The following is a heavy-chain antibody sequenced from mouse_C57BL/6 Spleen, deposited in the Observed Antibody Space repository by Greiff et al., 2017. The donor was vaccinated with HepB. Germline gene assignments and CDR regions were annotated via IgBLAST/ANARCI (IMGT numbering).Heavy chain of an antibody. Sequence: QVQLQQPGAELVVPGASVKLSCKASGYTFTSYWMHWVKQRPGQGLEWIGEIDPSDSYTNYNQKFKGKSTLTVDKSSSTAYMQLSSLTSEDSAVYYCARNYGSSYRYFDVWGTGTTVTVSS. CDR3: ARNYGSSYRYFDV. J-gene: IGHJ1*03. CDR1: GYTFTSYW. V-gene: IGHV1-69*01. CDR2: IDPSDSYT. D-gene: IGHD1-1*01.